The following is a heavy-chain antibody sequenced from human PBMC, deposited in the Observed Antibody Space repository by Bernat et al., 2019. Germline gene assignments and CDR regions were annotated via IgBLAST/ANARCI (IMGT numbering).Heavy chain of an antibody. V-gene: IGHV4-34*01. J-gene: IGHJ5*02. CDR3: ARDRNRGRFDP. CDR2: VSQNGKT. CDR1: GESLRGYY. Sequence: QVHLQQWGAGLLKPAETLSLTCGVYGESLRGYYWSWIRQLPGKGLEWIGEVSQNGKTNYNQSLKSRVIISLDMSKNQFSLNVTSVTAADTALYVCARDRNRGRFDPWGQAILVTVSP.